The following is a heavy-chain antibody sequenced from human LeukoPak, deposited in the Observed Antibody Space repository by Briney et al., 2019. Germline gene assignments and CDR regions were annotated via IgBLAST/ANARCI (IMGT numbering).Heavy chain of an antibody. J-gene: IGHJ6*02. D-gene: IGHD2-15*01. V-gene: IGHV3-21*01. CDR2: ISSSSSYI. CDR1: GFTFSSYS. CDR3: ARDSCSGGSCYSYYYGMDV. Sequence: GSLRLSCAASGFTFSSYSMNSVRQAPGKGLEWVSSISSSSSYIYYADSVKGRFTISRDNAKNSLYLQMNSLRAEDTAVYYCARDSCSGGSCYSYYYGMDVWGQGTTVTVSS.